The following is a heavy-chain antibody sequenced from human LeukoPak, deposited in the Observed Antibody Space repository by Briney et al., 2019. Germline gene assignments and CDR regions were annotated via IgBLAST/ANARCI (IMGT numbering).Heavy chain of an antibody. V-gene: IGHV3-15*01. Sequence: PGGSLRLSCAASGFTLNNAWMSWVRQAPGKGLEWLGRIKRETDGGTIDYAAPVKGRFTISRDDSRNTLYLQMDSLKIEDTAVYYCTTDRYYDNSELQFQRWGQSTLVTVSS. CDR1: GFTLNNAW. CDR2: IKRETDGGTI. D-gene: IGHD3-22*01. CDR3: TTDRYYDNSELQFQR. J-gene: IGHJ1*01.